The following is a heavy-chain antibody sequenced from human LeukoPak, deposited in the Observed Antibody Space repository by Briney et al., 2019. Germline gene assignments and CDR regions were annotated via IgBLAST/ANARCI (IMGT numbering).Heavy chain of an antibody. Sequence: SETLSLTCTVSGGSISSYYWSWIRQPPGKGLEWIGYTYYSGSTNYNPSLKSRVTISVDTSKNQFSLKLSSVTAADTAVYYCARNSGYVYYGMDVWGQGTTVTVSS. CDR2: TYYSGST. CDR1: GGSISSYY. CDR3: ARNSGYVYYGMDV. J-gene: IGHJ6*02. V-gene: IGHV4-59*01. D-gene: IGHD5-12*01.